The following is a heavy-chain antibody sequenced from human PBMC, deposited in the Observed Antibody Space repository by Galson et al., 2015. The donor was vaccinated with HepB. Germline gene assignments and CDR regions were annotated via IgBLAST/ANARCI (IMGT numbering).Heavy chain of an antibody. J-gene: IGHJ5*01. V-gene: IGHV3-23*01. CDR2: ISGNGDST. CDR3: AKGYGLFDS. CDR1: GFTFRYYT. D-gene: IGHD5-18*01. Sequence: SLRLSCAASGFTFRYYTMHWVRQAPGRGLEWISGISGNGDSTFYADSVKGRFTVSRDHSNNMLYLQMNSLRAEDAGLYFCAKGYGLFDSWGQGILVTVSS.